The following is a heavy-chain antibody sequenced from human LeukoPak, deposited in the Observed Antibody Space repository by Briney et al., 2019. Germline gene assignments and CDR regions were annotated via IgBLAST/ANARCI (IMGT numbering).Heavy chain of an antibody. J-gene: IGHJ5*01. Sequence: PSETLSLTCTVSGVSISSSNYYWGWIRQPPGKELEWIGSVYYTGSTSYSPSLKSRVTISVDTSKKQFSLKLSSVTATDTAVYYCASRTLRRPVDSWGQEPWSPSPQ. CDR3: ASRTLRRPVDS. CDR2: VYYTGST. D-gene: IGHD1-14*01. CDR1: GVSISSSNYY. V-gene: IGHV4-39*01.